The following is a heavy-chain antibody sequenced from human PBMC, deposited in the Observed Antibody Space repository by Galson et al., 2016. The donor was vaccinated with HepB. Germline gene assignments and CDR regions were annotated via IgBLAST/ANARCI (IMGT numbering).Heavy chain of an antibody. CDR2: IYESGLT. V-gene: IGHV4-39*01. CDR3: ARQKEYIDCLDP. CDR1: GDSITNNNYF. J-gene: IGHJ5*02. Sequence: SETLSLTCVVSGDSITNNNYFWGWIRQPPGKGLEWIGIIYESGLTHYNPSLESRVTLSVDTTKNHFSLRLDSVIAADTAVYYCARQKEYIDCLDPWGQGTLVTVSS. D-gene: IGHD2-21*02.